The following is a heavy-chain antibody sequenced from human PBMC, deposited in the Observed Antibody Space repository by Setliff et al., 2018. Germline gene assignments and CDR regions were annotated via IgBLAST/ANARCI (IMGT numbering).Heavy chain of an antibody. CDR1: GYSFSNFW. D-gene: IGHD1-1*01. CDR3: ARQEVLGKNWNAYYYGLDV. CDR2: IEPTDSYT. V-gene: IGHV5-10-1*01. J-gene: IGHJ6*02. Sequence: GESLKISCKASGYSFSNFWINWVRQLPGKGLEWMGRIEPTDSYTNYSPSLQGHVSISVDKSISTAYLQWSSLKASDTAMYYCARQEVLGKNWNAYYYGLDVWGQGTTVTVSS.